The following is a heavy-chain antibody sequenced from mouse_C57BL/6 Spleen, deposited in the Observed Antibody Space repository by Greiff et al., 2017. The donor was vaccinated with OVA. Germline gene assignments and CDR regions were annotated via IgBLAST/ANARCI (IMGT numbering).Heavy chain of an antibody. D-gene: IGHD1-1*01. J-gene: IGHJ1*03. Sequence: GGGLVQPKGSLKLSCAASGFTFNTYAMHWVRQAPGKGLEWVARIRSKSSNYATYYADSVKDRFTISRDDSQSMLYLQMNNLKTEDTAMYYCVRDLYYYGSSPHWYFDVWGTGTTVTVSS. V-gene: IGHV10-3*01. CDR3: VRDLYYYGSSPHWYFDV. CDR1: GFTFNTYA. CDR2: IRSKSSNYAT.